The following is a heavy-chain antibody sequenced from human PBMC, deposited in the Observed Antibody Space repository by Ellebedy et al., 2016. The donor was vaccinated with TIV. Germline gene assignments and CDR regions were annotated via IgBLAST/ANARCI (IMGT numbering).Heavy chain of an antibody. CDR1: GYTFTSYS. D-gene: IGHD2-21*01. CDR2: IIPMFGTP. J-gene: IGHJ4*02. CDR3: ERDGSYCSGGDCYGY. Sequence: SVKVSXXTSGYTFTSYSINWVRQAPGQGLEWMGDIIPMFGTPNYAQKFQGRVTITADKSTSTDYMEMSSLRSDDTAVYYCERDGSYCSGGDCYGYWGQGTLVTVSS. V-gene: IGHV1-69*06.